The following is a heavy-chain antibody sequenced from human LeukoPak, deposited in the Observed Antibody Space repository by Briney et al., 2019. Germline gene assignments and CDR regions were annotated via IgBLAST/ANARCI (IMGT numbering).Heavy chain of an antibody. J-gene: IGHJ2*01. CDR3: ASRKRSGIAAAHWYFDL. CDR1: GGSISSYY. CDR2: IYTSGST. V-gene: IGHV4-4*07. Sequence: PSETLSLTCTVSGGSISSYYWSWIRQPAGKGLEWIGRIYTSGSTNYNPSLKSRVTMSVDTSKNQFSLKLSSVTAADTAVYYCASRKRSGIAAAHWYFDLWGRGTLVTVSS. D-gene: IGHD6-13*01.